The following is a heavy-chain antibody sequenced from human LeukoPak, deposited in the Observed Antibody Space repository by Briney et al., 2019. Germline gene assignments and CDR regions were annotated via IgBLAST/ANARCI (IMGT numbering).Heavy chain of an antibody. CDR1: GFTFSAYG. J-gene: IGHJ4*02. Sequence: PGTSLRLSCAASGFTFSAYGFHWVRQAPGKGLEWVAGIWYDGSRTYYVDSVKGRFTISRDDSKNTLYLQMSSLRAEDTAVYYCARDLCSTSSCYDYWGRGTMVTVSS. CDR2: IWYDGSRT. CDR3: ARDLCSTSSCYDY. V-gene: IGHV3-33*01. D-gene: IGHD2-15*01.